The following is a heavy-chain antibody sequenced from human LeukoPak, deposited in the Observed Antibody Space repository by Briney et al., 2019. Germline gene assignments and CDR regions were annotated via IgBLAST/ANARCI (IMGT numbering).Heavy chain of an antibody. CDR3: VEGVDRKKGER. D-gene: IGHD2-21*01. CDR1: GVAISGYY. V-gene: IGHV4-4*08. Sequence: PSETLSLTCTVSGVAISGYYWSWIRQPPGKRLEWIGYIHPSGSTNYNPSPKRRVTISVDTSKNQFPLRLTSVTVADTAVYYCVEGVDRKKGERWGQGTLVTVSS. J-gene: IGHJ4*02. CDR2: IHPSGST.